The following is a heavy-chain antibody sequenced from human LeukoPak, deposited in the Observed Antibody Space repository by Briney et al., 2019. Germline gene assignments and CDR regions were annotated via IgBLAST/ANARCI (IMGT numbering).Heavy chain of an antibody. CDR2: INPYSGDT. Sequence: ASVKVSCKASGYSFTGYYIHWVRQAPGQGLAWMGWINPYSGDTTYAQKFQGRLTLTRDTSISTAYMELSRLRSDDTAVYYCARDQSAYYYYYYMDVWGKGTTVTVSS. V-gene: IGHV1-2*02. CDR3: ARDQSAYYYYYYMDV. J-gene: IGHJ6*03. CDR1: GYSFTGYY.